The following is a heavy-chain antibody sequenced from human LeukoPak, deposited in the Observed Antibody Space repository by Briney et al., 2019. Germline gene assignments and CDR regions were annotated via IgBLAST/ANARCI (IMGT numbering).Heavy chain of an antibody. D-gene: IGHD2-21*01. CDR2: IYNDGTT. Sequence: GGSLRLSCAASGFSVSINYMSWVRQAPGKGLEWVAVIYNDGTTYYADSVKGRFTISRDNAKNSLYLQMNSLRAEDTAVYYCARAAGTAHIYYYYGMDVWGQGTTVTVSS. J-gene: IGHJ6*02. V-gene: IGHV3-53*01. CDR3: ARAAGTAHIYYYYGMDV. CDR1: GFSVSINY.